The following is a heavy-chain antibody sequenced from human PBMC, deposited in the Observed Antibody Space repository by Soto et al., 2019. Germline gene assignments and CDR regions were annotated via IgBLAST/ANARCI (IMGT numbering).Heavy chain of an antibody. V-gene: IGHV1-2*02. Sequence: ASVKVSCKASGYTFTGYYMHWVRQAPGQGLEWMGWINPNSGGTNYAQKLQGRVTMTRDTSISTAYMELSRLRSDDTAVYYCAREGEWDTAMVPEDLDAFDIWGQGTMVTVSS. D-gene: IGHD5-18*01. J-gene: IGHJ3*02. CDR1: GYTFTGYY. CDR2: INPNSGGT. CDR3: AREGEWDTAMVPEDLDAFDI.